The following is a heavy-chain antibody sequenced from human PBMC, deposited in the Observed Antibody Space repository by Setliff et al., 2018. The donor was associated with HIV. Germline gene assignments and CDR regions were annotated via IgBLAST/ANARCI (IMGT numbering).Heavy chain of an antibody. Sequence: GGSLRLSCAASGFTFSDYYMSWIRQAPGKGLEWVSYISSSSYTNYADSVKGRFTISRDNAKNSLYLQMNSLRAEDTAVYYCARCSSGYGANDAFDIWGQGTMVTVSS. CDR2: ISSSSYT. CDR1: GFTFSDYY. V-gene: IGHV3-11*03. CDR3: ARCSSGYGANDAFDI. D-gene: IGHD3-22*01. J-gene: IGHJ3*02.